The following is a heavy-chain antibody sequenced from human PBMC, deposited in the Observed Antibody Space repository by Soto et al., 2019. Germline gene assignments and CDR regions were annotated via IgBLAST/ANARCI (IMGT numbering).Heavy chain of an antibody. Sequence: QVELVQSGGEVKKPGASVKVSCKASGYTFTSHGISWVRQAPGKGLEWVGWLNPNNDNSVSAQKFHDRVTLTTDTSTSTVYMELRSLTSDDTAYFYCARTPTYSRLGDHWGQGTLVTVAS. D-gene: IGHD3-22*01. J-gene: IGHJ4*02. CDR1: GYTFTSHG. CDR2: LNPNNDNS. V-gene: IGHV1-18*04. CDR3: ARTPTYSRLGDH.